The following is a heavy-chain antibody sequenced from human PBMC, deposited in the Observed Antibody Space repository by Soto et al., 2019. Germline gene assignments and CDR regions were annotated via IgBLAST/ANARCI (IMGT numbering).Heavy chain of an antibody. CDR1: GFTFSNAW. CDR2: IKSKTDGGTT. V-gene: IGHV3-15*07. CDR3: TTEEVSYYYGMDV. Sequence: EVQLVESGGGLVKPGGSLRLSCAASGFTFSNAWMNWVRQAPGKGLEWVGRIKSKTDGGTTDYAAPVKGRFTISREDSKNTLYLQMNSLKTEDTAVYYCTTEEVSYYYGMDVWGQGTTVTVSS. J-gene: IGHJ6*02.